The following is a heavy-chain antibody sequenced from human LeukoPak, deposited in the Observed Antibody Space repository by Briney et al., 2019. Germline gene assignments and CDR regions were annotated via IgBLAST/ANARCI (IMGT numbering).Heavy chain of an antibody. CDR1: GGTFSSYA. CDR2: IIPIFGTA. D-gene: IGHD3-22*01. V-gene: IGHV1-69*05. CDR3: AGHYDSSGYYNY. J-gene: IGHJ4*02. Sequence: SVKVSCKASGGTFSSYAISWVRQAPGQGLEWMGRIIPIFGTANYALKFQGRVTITTDESTSTAYMELSSLRSEDTAVYFCAGHYDSSGYYNYWGQGTLVTVSS.